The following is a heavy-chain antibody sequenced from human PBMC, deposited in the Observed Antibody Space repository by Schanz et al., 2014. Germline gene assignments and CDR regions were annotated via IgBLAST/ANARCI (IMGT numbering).Heavy chain of an antibody. J-gene: IGHJ5*02. V-gene: IGHV4-59*08. Sequence: QVQLQESGPGLVKPSETLSLTCTVSGGSIRGYYCSWIRQPPGKGLEWIGYVHSSGSTNYNSSLKGRVTITVDTSKTQFSQNWGSVTAADTAVYYCARHLPGGYNNHGWFDPWGQGTLVTVSS. D-gene: IGHD4-4*01. CDR3: ARHLPGGYNNHGWFDP. CDR1: GGSIRGYY. CDR2: VHSSGST.